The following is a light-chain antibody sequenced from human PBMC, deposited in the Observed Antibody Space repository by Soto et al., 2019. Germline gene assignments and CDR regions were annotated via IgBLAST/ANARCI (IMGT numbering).Light chain of an antibody. CDR2: SAS. CDR1: QNINRF. CDR3: QQTQSFPLT. Sequence: DLQMTQSPSSLSAFVGDRVTITCRASQNINRFLNWYQHKPGKPPRLLIYSASYLQSGVPSGFSGSGSGTDFTLTISSLQTEDFATYYCQQTQSFPLTFGGGTKVEI. J-gene: IGKJ4*01. V-gene: IGKV1-39*01.